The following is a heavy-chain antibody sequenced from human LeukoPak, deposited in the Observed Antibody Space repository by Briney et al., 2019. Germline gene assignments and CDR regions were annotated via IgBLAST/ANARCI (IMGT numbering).Heavy chain of an antibody. CDR3: AKDDYYDILTGLDTVNDY. V-gene: IGHV3-23*01. J-gene: IGHJ4*02. CDR1: GFTFSSYA. Sequence: GGSLRLSCAASGFTFSSYAMSWVRQAPGKGLEWVSAISGSGGSTYYADSAKGRFTISRDNSKNTLYLQMNSLRAEDTAVYYCAKDDYYDILTGLDTVNDYWGQGTLVTVSS. CDR2: ISGSGGST. D-gene: IGHD3-9*01.